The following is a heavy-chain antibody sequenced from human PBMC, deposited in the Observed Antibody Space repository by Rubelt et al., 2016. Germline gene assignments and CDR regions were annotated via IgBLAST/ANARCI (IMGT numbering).Heavy chain of an antibody. Sequence: QVQLQQWGAGLLKPSETLSLTCAVYGGSFSGYYWSWIRQPPGKGLEWIGEINHSGSTNYNPSLKSRGTISVDTSNNQFSLKLSSVTAADTAAYYCARGDGGSSGYFYFDYWGQGTLVTVSS. CDR2: INHSGST. CDR1: GGSFSGYY. J-gene: IGHJ4*02. D-gene: IGHD3-22*01. V-gene: IGHV4-34*01. CDR3: ARGDGGSSGYFYFDY.